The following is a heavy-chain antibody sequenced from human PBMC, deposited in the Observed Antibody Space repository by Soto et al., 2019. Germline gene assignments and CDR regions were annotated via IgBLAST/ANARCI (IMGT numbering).Heavy chain of an antibody. CDR3: ARDESESGYGDYEN. Sequence: SETLSLTCAVSGDSISSGYYWAWIRQPPGKGLEWIGSIYHSGTTYYNPSLESRVTISVDTSKNQFSLKLSSVTAADTAVYYCARDESESGYGDYENWGQGTLVTVSS. D-gene: IGHD4-17*01. CDR2: IYHSGTT. J-gene: IGHJ4*02. V-gene: IGHV4-38-2*02. CDR1: GDSISSGYY.